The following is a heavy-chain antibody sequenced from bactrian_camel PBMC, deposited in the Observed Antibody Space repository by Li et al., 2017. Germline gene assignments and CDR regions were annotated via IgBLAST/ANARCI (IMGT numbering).Heavy chain of an antibody. D-gene: IGHD3*01. V-gene: IGHV3S31*01. J-gene: IGHJ6*01. CDR2: VYIGGGSA. CDR3: APSLSSGLSFGY. Sequence: VQLVESGGGSVQAGGSLRLSCAQSGYSYSTERRYCMGWFRQAPGKEREGVAAVYIGGGSAYYADSVKGRFTISQDNDKNTLYLQMNSLKTEDTAVYYCAPSLSSGLSFGYWGQGTQVTVS. CDR1: GYSYSTERRYC.